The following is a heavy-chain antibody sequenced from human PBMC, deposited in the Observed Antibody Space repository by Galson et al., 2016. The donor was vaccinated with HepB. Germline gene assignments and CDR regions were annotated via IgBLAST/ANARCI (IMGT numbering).Heavy chain of an antibody. V-gene: IGHV4-39*01. CDR1: GGSISSSSYY. CDR3: ARHLNYGSYYFDY. J-gene: IGHJ4*02. Sequence: ETLSLICTVSGGSISSSSYYWGWIRQPPGKGLEWVGSINYSGSTYYNPSLKSRVAISVDTSKNQFSLKLSSVTAADTAVYYCARHLNYGSYYFDYWGLGTLVTVSS. CDR2: INYSGST. D-gene: IGHD4-17*01.